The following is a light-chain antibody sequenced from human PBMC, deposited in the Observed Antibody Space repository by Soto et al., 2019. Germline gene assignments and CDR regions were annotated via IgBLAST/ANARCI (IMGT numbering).Light chain of an antibody. J-gene: IGKJ4*01. CDR1: QSVSSN. CDR3: QQYNNWPPIT. V-gene: IGKV3-15*01. Sequence: EILMTQSPATLSVSPGDRATISCRASQSVSSNLDWYQQKPGPAPRLLIYGASTRATGIPARFSGSGSGTEFNITISSIRSEAYAVYYCQQYNNWPPITFGGGTKVEIK. CDR2: GAS.